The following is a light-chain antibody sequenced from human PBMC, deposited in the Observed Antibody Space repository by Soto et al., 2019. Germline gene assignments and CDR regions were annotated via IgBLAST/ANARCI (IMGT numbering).Light chain of an antibody. CDR2: LNSDGSH. Sequence: QSVLTQSSSASASLGASVNLTCTLSSGHSSYAIAWHQQQPEKGPRYLMKLNSDGSHSKGDGIPDRFSGSSSGAERYLTISSLQSEDEADYYCQTWGTGPWVFGGGTKLTVL. CDR3: QTWGTGPWV. V-gene: IGLV4-69*01. CDR1: SGHSSYA. J-gene: IGLJ3*02.